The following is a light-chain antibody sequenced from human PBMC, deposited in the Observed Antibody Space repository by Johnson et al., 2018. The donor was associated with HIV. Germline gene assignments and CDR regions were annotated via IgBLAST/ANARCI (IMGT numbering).Light chain of an antibody. CDR3: GAWDSSLSAYV. Sequence: QSVLTQPPSVSAAPGQKVTISCSGSSSNIGNNYVSWYQQLPGTAPKLLIYDNNKRPSGIPDRFSGSKSGTSATLATTGLQTGDEADYYCGAWDSSLSAYVFGTGTQVTV. V-gene: IGLV1-51*01. J-gene: IGLJ1*01. CDR1: SSNIGNNY. CDR2: DNN.